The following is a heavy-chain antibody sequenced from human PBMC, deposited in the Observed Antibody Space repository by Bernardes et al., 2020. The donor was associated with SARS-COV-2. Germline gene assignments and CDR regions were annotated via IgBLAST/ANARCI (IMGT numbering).Heavy chain of an antibody. CDR1: GGSFSGYY. Sequence: SETLSLTCAVYGGSFSGYYWSWIRQPPGKGLEWIGEINHSGSTNYNPSLKSRVTISVDTSKNQFSLKLSSVTAADTAVYYCARVNIVVVPAATHNWFDPWGQGTLVTVSS. CDR3: ARVNIVVVPAATHNWFDP. J-gene: IGHJ5*02. D-gene: IGHD2-2*01. CDR2: INHSGST. V-gene: IGHV4-34*01.